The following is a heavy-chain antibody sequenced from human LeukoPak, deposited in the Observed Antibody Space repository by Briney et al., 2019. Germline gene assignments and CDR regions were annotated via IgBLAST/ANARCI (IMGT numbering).Heavy chain of an antibody. D-gene: IGHD3-10*01. CDR2: IYYSGST. CDR1: GFTFSSYG. CDR3: ARGKVNRGSGILWG. V-gene: IGHV4-39*07. Sequence: TGGSLRLSCAASGFTFSSYGMHWIRQPPGKGLEWIGSIYYSGSTYYNPSLKSRATISVDTSKNQFSLKLSSVTAADTAVYYCARGKVNRGSGILWGWGQGTLVTVSS. J-gene: IGHJ4*02.